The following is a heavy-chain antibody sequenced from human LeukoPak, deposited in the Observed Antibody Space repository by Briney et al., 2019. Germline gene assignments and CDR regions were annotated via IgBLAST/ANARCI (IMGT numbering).Heavy chain of an antibody. V-gene: IGHV4-34*01. CDR3: ARAYNGYDYY. D-gene: IGHD5-12*01. Sequence: SETLSLTCAVYGGSFTDYYWSWIRQTPGKGLEWIGEVNHSGTTNYNPSLKSRVTISVDTSKNQFSLKVTSVTAADTALYYCARAYNGYDYYWGQGTLVTVSS. J-gene: IGHJ4*02. CDR2: VNHSGTT. CDR1: GGSFTDYY.